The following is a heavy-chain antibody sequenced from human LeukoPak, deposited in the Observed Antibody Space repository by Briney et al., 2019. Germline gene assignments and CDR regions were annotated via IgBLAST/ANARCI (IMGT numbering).Heavy chain of an antibody. CDR3: ARRYDSSGYYYGGNWFDP. CDR1: GFTFSSYS. D-gene: IGHD3-22*01. J-gene: IGHJ5*02. V-gene: IGHV3-48*04. Sequence: GGSLRLSCAASGFTFSSYSVNWVRQAPGKGLEWVSYISSSSSTIYYADSVKGRFTISRDNAKNSLYLQMNSLRAEDTAVYYCARRYDSSGYYYGGNWFDPWGQGTLVTVSS. CDR2: ISSSSSTI.